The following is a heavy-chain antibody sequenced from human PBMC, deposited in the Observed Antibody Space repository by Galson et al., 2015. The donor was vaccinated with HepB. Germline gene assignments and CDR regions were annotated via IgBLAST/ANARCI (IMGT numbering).Heavy chain of an antibody. V-gene: IGHV1-18*04. J-gene: IGHJ4*02. CDR2: ISPYNGNT. CDR3: ARGGGSGSKGLDY. Sequence: SVKVACKASGYSFTSDGTTWVRQAPGQGLEWMGWISPYNGNTNYAQKLQGRLTLTTDTSTSTAYMELRSLRSDDTAVYYCARGGGSGSKGLDYWGQGTLVTVSS. D-gene: IGHD3-10*01. CDR1: GYSFTSDG.